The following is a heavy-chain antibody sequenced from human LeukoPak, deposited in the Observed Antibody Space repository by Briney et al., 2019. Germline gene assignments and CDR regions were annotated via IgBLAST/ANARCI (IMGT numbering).Heavy chain of an antibody. J-gene: IGHJ5*02. Sequence: PGGSLRLSCAASGFSFSSFAMSWVRQTPGKGLEWVSAIGSFGTITYYADSVKGRFTISRDNSKNTLYLQMNSLRAEDTAVYYCAKDRLLWFGELSSWFDPWGQGTLVTVSS. CDR3: AKDRLLWFGELSSWFDP. CDR2: IGSFGTIT. CDR1: GFSFSSFA. D-gene: IGHD3-10*01. V-gene: IGHV3-23*01.